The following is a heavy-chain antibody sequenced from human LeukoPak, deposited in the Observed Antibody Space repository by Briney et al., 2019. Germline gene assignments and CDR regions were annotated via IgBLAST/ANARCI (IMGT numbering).Heavy chain of an antibody. CDR2: ISGGGGTI. CDR3: ARSGGADFDI. V-gene: IGHV3-23*01. CDR1: GFTFDDYA. J-gene: IGHJ3*02. D-gene: IGHD3-16*01. Sequence: GGSLRLSCAASGFTFDDYAMHWVRQAPGKGLEWVSGISGGGGTINYADSVKGRFTISRDNSKNTLYLQMNSLRAEDTAIYYCARSGGADFDICGQGTMVTVSS.